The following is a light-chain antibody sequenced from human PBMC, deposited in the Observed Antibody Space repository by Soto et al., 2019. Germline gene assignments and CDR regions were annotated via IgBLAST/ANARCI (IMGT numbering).Light chain of an antibody. CDR3: QQYNNWPPIT. V-gene: IGKV3-15*01. J-gene: IGKJ5*01. Sequence: EIVLTQSPATLSLSPWGRATLSCRASQSVSSYLALYQQKPGQAPRLLIYCASTRATGIPARFSRSGSGTEFTLTISSLQSEDFAVYYCQQYNNWPPITFGQGTRLEI. CDR2: CAS. CDR1: QSVSSY.